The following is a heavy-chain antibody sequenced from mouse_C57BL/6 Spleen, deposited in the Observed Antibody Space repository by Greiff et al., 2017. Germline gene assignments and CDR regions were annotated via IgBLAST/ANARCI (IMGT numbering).Heavy chain of an antibody. J-gene: IGHJ4*01. CDR2: ILSVGSYT. V-gene: IGHV5-6*01. CDR3: ARQDYDENYYAMDY. CDR1: GFTFSSYG. Sequence: EVQLLESGGDLVKPGGSLKLSCAASGFTFSSYGMSWVRQTPDKRLEWVATILSVGSYTYYPDSVKGRFTISGDNAKNTLCLQMSSLKAEDTAIYYCARQDYDENYYAMDYWGQGTSVTVSS. D-gene: IGHD2-4*01.